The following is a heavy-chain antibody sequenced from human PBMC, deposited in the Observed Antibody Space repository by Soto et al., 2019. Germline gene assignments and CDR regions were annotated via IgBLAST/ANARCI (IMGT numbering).Heavy chain of an antibody. D-gene: IGHD3-3*02. CDR3: ARANLAIDYYYYYIYV. Sequence: EVQLVESGGGLVKPGGSLRLSCAVSGFTVSSNYMSWVRQAPGKGLEWVSVIYSGGNTYYADSVKGRFIISRDNAKNTGYLQMNSLIAEDTAVYFCARANLAIDYYYYYIYVWGKGTTVTVSS. J-gene: IGHJ6*03. V-gene: IGHV3-66*01. CDR1: GFTVSSNY. CDR2: IYSGGNT.